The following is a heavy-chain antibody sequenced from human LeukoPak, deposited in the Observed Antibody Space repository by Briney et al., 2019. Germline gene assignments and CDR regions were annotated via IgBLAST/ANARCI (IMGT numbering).Heavy chain of an antibody. V-gene: IGHV1-2*02. Sequence: EASVKVSCKACGYTFTGYYMHWVRQAPGQGLELMGWINPNSGGTNYAQKFQGRVTMTRDTSISTAYMELSRLRSDDTAVYYCARGTDWGHFAYWGQGTLVTVSS. CDR3: ARGTDWGHFAY. D-gene: IGHD7-27*01. J-gene: IGHJ4*02. CDR1: GYTFTGYY. CDR2: INPNSGGT.